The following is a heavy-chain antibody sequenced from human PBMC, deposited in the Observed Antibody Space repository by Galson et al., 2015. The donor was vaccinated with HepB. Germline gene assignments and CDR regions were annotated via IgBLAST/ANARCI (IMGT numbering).Heavy chain of an antibody. Sequence: SLRLSCAASGFTFSSYGMHWVRQAPDKGLEWVAVISYDGSNKYYADSVKGRFTISRDNSKNTLYLQMNSLRAEDTAVYYCAKDGRLAAAVFGMDVWGQGTTVTVSS. J-gene: IGHJ6*02. D-gene: IGHD6-13*01. V-gene: IGHV3-30*18. CDR2: ISYDGSNK. CDR1: GFTFSSYG. CDR3: AKDGRLAAAVFGMDV.